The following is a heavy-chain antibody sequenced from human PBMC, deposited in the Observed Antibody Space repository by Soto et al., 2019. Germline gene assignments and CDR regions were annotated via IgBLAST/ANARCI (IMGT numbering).Heavy chain of an antibody. Sequence: SETLSLTCTVSGDSISSGAYYWSWIRQHPGKGLEWIGYIYYRGSTYYNPSLKSRVTISVDTSKNQFSLKLSSVTAADTAVYYCATTGSGVAWRWFDPRGQGTQVTVSS. D-gene: IGHD2-15*01. CDR2: IYYRGST. CDR1: GDSISSGAYY. V-gene: IGHV4-31*02. CDR3: ATTGSGVAWRWFDP. J-gene: IGHJ5*02.